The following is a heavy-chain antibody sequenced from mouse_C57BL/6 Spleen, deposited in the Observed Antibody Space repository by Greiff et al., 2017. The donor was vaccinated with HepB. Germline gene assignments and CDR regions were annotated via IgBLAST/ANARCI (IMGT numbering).Heavy chain of an antibody. D-gene: IGHD1-1*01. CDR3: ARILFTTVVEGYFDV. Sequence: VQLQQSGAELARPGASVKLSCKASGYTFTSYGISWVKQRTGQGLEWIGEIYPRSGNTYYNEKFKGKATLTADKSSSTAYMELRSLTSEDSAVYFCARILFTTVVEGYFDVWGTGTTVTVSS. V-gene: IGHV1-81*01. CDR1: GYTFTSYG. CDR2: IYPRSGNT. J-gene: IGHJ1*03.